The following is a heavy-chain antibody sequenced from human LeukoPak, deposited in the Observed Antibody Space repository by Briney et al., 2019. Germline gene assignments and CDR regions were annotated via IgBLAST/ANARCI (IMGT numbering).Heavy chain of an antibody. V-gene: IGHV5-51*01. CDR2: IYPGDSDT. D-gene: IGHD2/OR15-2a*01. CDR1: GYSFTSYW. J-gene: IGHJ4*02. Sequence: GESLKISCKGSGYSFTSYWIVWVRQMPRKGLEWMGIIYPGDSDTRYSPSFQGQVTISADKSISTAYLQWSSLKASDTAMYYCARTKYDLNIDYDYWGQGTLVTVSS. CDR3: ARTKYDLNIDYDY.